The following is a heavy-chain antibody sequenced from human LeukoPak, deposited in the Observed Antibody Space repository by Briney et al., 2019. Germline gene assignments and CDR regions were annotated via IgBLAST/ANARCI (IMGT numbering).Heavy chain of an antibody. J-gene: IGHJ4*02. CDR1: GYSISTSYY. CDR3: ARHRGYSGSYYLDY. Sequence: SETLSLTCTVSGYSISTSYYWGWIRQPPGKGLEWIGSIYHSGSTYYNPSLKSRVTISVDTSKNQFSLKLSSVTAAVTAVYYCARHRGYSGSYYLDYWGQGTLVTVSS. V-gene: IGHV4-38-2*02. D-gene: IGHD1-26*01. CDR2: IYHSGST.